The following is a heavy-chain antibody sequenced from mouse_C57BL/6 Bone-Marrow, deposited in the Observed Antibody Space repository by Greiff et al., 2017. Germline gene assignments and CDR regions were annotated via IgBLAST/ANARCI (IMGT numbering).Heavy chain of an antibody. CDR3: ARSLVTTGGGFAY. CDR2: IYPRDGST. D-gene: IGHD2-2*01. J-gene: IGHJ3*01. V-gene: IGHV1-85*01. Sequence: LVESGPELVKPGASVKLSCKASGYTFTSYDINWVKQRPGRGLEWIGWIYPRDGSTKYNEKFKGKATLTVDTSSSTAYMELHSLTSEDSAVYFCARSLVTTGGGFAYGGQGTLVTVSA. CDR1: GYTFTSYD.